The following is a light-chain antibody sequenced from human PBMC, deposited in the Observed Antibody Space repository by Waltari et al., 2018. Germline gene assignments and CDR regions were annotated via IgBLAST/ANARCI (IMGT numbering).Light chain of an antibody. Sequence: QSALTQPASVSGSPGQSITISCTGTNRHVGGYNYVSWYQHHPGKAPKRMIYDVNKRPSGVSDRFSGSMSGNTASLTISGLQTEDEADYYCTSYTSSSTYVFGIGTKVTVL. CDR2: DVN. CDR3: TSYTSSSTYV. CDR1: NRHVGGYNY. V-gene: IGLV2-14*03. J-gene: IGLJ1*01.